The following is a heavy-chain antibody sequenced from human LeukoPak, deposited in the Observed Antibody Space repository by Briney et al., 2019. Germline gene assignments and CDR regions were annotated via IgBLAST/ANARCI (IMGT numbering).Heavy chain of an antibody. CDR3: ARWTKNYFDY. D-gene: IGHD3/OR15-3a*01. V-gene: IGHV4-39*01. J-gene: IGHJ4*02. CDR1: GGSISSDSFY. Sequence: SETLSLTCTVSGGSISSDSFYWGWIRQPPGKGLEWIGSMYYSGSTYYNPSLKSRVTISVDTSKNQFSLKLSSVTAADTAVYYCARWTKNYFDYWGQGTLVTVSS. CDR2: MYYSGST.